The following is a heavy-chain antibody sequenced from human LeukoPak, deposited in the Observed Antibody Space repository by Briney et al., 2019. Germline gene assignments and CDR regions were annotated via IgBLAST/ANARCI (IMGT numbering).Heavy chain of an antibody. V-gene: IGHV4-4*02. CDR2: INHSGST. D-gene: IGHD2-2*01. CDR1: GGSISSSNW. J-gene: IGHJ5*02. CDR3: ARVGCSSTSCYGWFDP. Sequence: SGTLSLTCAVSGGSISSSNWWSWVRQPPGKGLEWIGEINHSGSTNYNPSLKSRVTISVDTSKNQFSLKLSSVTAADTAVYYCARVGCSSTSCYGWFDPWGQGTLVTVSS.